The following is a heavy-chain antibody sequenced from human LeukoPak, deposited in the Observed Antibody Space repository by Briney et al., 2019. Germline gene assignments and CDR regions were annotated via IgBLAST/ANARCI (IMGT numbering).Heavy chain of an antibody. CDR2: ISAYNGNT. Sequence: ASVKVSCKASGYTFASYGISWVRQAPGQGLEWMGWISAYNGNTNYAQKLQGRVTMTTDTSTSTAYMELRSLRSDDTAVYYCAREHDYGDYFDYWGQGTLVTVSS. CDR1: GYTFASYG. V-gene: IGHV1-18*01. J-gene: IGHJ4*02. CDR3: AREHDYGDYFDY. D-gene: IGHD4-17*01.